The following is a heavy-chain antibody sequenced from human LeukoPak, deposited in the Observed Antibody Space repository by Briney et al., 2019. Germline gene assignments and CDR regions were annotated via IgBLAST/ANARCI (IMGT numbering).Heavy chain of an antibody. CDR1: GFTFSSYA. CDR2: TRSKPNSCTT. Sequence: GGSLRLSCAASGFTFSSYAMHWVRQAPGKGLEWVGRSRTRSKPNSCTTEFAASFEGRFILSRDESKNTLHLQMSSLNPEDTAVYFCVRVVTTVSGWYHFDYWGQGTLVAVSS. J-gene: IGHJ4*02. V-gene: IGHV3-72*01. CDR3: VRVVTTVSGWYHFDY. D-gene: IGHD6-13*01.